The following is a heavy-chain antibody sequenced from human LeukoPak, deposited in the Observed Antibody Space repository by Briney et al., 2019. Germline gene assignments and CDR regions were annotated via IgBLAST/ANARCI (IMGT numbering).Heavy chain of an antibody. J-gene: IGHJ6*02. V-gene: IGHV3-9*01. CDR3: AGTIGGIAVAGEYYYYGMDV. Sequence: GRSLRLSRAASGFTFDDYAMHWVRQAPGKGLEWVSGISWNSGSIGYADSVKGRFTISRDNAKNSLYLQMNSLRAEDTALYYCAGTIGGIAVAGEYYYYGMDVWGQGTTVTVSS. D-gene: IGHD6-19*01. CDR2: ISWNSGSI. CDR1: GFTFDDYA.